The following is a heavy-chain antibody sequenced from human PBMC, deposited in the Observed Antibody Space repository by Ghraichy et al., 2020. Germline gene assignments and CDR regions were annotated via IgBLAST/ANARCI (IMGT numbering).Heavy chain of an antibody. CDR3: ARAHPWRTLHYFDL. D-gene: IGHD1-1*01. CDR2: INHSGST. CDR1: GGSFSGYY. V-gene: IGHV4-34*01. Sequence: SETLSLTCAVYGGSFSGYYWSWIRQPPGKGLEWIGEINHSGSTNYNPSLKSRVTIAVDTSKNQFSLKLSSVTAAATAVYYCARAHPWRTLHYFDLWGRGTLVTVSS. J-gene: IGHJ2*01.